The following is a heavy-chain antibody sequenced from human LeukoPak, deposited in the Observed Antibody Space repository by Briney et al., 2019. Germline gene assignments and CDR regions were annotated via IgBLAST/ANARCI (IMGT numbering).Heavy chain of an antibody. Sequence: VASVKDSCKASGYTFTSYYMHWVRQAPGQGLEWMGIINPSGGSTSYAQKFQGRVTMTRDTSTSTVYMELSSLRSEDTAAYYCARDLSPIRGYSYGYRDWGQGTLVTVSS. CDR1: GYTFTSYY. D-gene: IGHD5-18*01. CDR2: INPSGGST. CDR3: ARDLSPIRGYSYGYRD. J-gene: IGHJ4*02. V-gene: IGHV1-46*01.